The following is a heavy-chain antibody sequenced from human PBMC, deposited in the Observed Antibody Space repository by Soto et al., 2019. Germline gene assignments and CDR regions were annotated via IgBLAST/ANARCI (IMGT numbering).Heavy chain of an antibody. CDR2: FNPRDSYN. V-gene: IGHV5-10-1*01. CDR1: GYRFDSYW. CDR3: ARHYYDNSGSLDY. Sequence: LGESLRISCKGSGYRFDSYWITWVRQVSGKGLEWMGRFNPRDSYNDYSPSFQGHVTISVDKSISTAYLQWSSLKALDTAMYYCARHYYDNSGSLDYWGQGTLVTVSS. D-gene: IGHD3-22*01. J-gene: IGHJ4*02.